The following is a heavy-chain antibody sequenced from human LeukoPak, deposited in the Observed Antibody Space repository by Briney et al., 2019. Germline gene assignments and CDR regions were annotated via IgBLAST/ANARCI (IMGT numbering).Heavy chain of an antibody. D-gene: IGHD1-1*01. CDR3: ARDRVRGNANPYFDY. CDR1: GGSVSSGTYY. CDR2: IYYSGST. Sequence: SETLSLTCAVSGGSVSSGTYYWSWIRQPPGKGLEWIGYIYYSGSTNYNPSLKSRVTISIDTSKNQFSLKLSSVTAADTAVYYCARDRVRGNANPYFDYWGQGTLVTVSS. J-gene: IGHJ4*02. V-gene: IGHV4-61*01.